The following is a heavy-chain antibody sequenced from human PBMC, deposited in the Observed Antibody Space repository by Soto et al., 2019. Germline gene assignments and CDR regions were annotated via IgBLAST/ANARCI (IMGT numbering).Heavy chain of an antibody. Sequence: XXTLSLACAVYGGSFSGYYWRWIPQPPGKGLEWIGEINHSGSTNYNPSLKSRVTISVDTSKNQFSLKLSSVTAAYTAVYYCARAHVVPAAIYWFDPWGQGTLVTVS. J-gene: IGHJ5*02. V-gene: IGHV4-34*01. CDR2: INHSGST. D-gene: IGHD2-2*01. CDR3: ARAHVVPAAIYWFDP. CDR1: GGSFSGYY.